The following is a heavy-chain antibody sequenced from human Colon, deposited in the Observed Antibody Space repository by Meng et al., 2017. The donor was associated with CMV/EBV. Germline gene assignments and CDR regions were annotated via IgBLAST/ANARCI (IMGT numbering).Heavy chain of an antibody. J-gene: IGHJ4*02. CDR1: GGSIRSSSYY. CDR3: ARIAAVGNIGY. CDR2: IYYSGSN. Sequence: CSVSGGSIRSSSYYWGWIRQPPGKGLEWIGSIYYSGSNYYNPSLKSRVTISVETSKNQFSLRLSSVTAADTAVYYCARIAAVGNIGYWGQGTLVTVSS. V-gene: IGHV4-39*01. D-gene: IGHD6-13*01.